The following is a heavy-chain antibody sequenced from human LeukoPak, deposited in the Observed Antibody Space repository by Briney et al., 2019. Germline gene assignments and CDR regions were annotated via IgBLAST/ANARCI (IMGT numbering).Heavy chain of an antibody. D-gene: IGHD5-12*01. Sequence: SETLSLTCTVSGGSISSYYWSWLRQPPGKGLEWIAYIFYSGSTNYNPSLKSRVTISVDTSKNQFSLKLSSVTAADTAVYYCARGGSSGYDPFDYWGQGTLVTVSS. V-gene: IGHV4-59*01. CDR2: IFYSGST. CDR3: ARGGSSGYDPFDY. J-gene: IGHJ4*02. CDR1: GGSISSYY.